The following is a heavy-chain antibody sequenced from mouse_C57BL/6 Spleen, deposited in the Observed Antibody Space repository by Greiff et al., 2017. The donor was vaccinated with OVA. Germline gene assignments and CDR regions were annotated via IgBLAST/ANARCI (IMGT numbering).Heavy chain of an antibody. CDR1: GFNIKNTY. J-gene: IGHJ1*03. Sequence: EVQLQQSVAELVRPGASVKLSCTASGFNIKNTYMHWVKQRPEQGLEWIGRIDPANGNTKYAPKFQGKATITADTSSNTAYLQLSSLTSEDTAIYYCAGTDYYGSSPSYWYFDVWGTGTTVTVSS. CDR2: IDPANGNT. V-gene: IGHV14-3*01. CDR3: AGTDYYGSSPSYWYFDV. D-gene: IGHD1-1*01.